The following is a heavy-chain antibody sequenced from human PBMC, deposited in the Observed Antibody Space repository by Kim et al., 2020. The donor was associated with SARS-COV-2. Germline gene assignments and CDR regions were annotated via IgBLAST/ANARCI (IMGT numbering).Heavy chain of an antibody. CDR1: GYTFTSYA. Sequence: ASVTVSCKASGYTFTSYAMNWVRQAPGQGLEWMGWINTNTGNPTYAQGFTGRFVFSLDTSVSTAYLQISSLKAEDTAVYYCARGVLGYYDYVWGSYPFNFDYWSPGTLVTVSS. CDR3: ARGVLGYYDYVWGSYPFNFDY. CDR2: INTNTGNP. D-gene: IGHD3-16*01. V-gene: IGHV7-4-1*02. J-gene: IGHJ4*02.